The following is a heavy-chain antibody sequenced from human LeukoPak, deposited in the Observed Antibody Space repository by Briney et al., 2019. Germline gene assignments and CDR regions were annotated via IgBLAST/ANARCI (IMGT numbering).Heavy chain of an antibody. J-gene: IGHJ4*02. V-gene: IGHV3-23*01. CDR2: ISEYDGRT. D-gene: IGHD5-24*01. CDR1: GFTFSSHV. CDR3: ARRGGSDGWGDFDY. Sequence: GGSLGLSCAASGFTFSSHVMNWVRQAPGKGLEWVASISEYDGRTFYADSVNGRFAISRDNSRNTLYLQMDSLRAEDTAVYFCARRGGSDGWGDFDYWGQGTLVTVSS.